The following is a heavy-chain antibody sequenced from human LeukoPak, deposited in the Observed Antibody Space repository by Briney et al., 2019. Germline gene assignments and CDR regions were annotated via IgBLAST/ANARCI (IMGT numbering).Heavy chain of an antibody. Sequence: GGSLRLSCAASGFTFSDFYLSWIRQAPGKGMVWDSYISSSGSTIYDAGSVKGGFTISKDNAKNSLYLQMNSLRAEYTAVYYCARGDDYGDYVGYWGQGTLVTVSS. CDR3: ARGDDYGDYVGY. CDR2: ISSSGSTI. J-gene: IGHJ4*02. V-gene: IGHV3-11*01. D-gene: IGHD4-17*01. CDR1: GFTFSDFY.